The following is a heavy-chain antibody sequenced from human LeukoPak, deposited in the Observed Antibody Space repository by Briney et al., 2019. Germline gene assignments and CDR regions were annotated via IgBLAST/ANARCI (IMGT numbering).Heavy chain of an antibody. J-gene: IGHJ4*02. CDR1: AFTFSSYS. Sequence: GGSLRLSCAASAFTFSSYSMTWVRQAPGKGLEWVSSISSSSSYIYYGDSVKGRFTISRDNAKNSLYLQMNSLRAEDTAVYYCARDRNVLRYFDWLFDYWGQGTLVTVSS. D-gene: IGHD3-9*01. CDR2: ISSSSSYI. CDR3: ARDRNVLRYFDWLFDY. V-gene: IGHV3-21*01.